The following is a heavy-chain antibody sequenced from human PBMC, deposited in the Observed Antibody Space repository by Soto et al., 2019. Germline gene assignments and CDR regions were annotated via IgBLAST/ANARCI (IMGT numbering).Heavy chain of an antibody. V-gene: IGHV3-30-3*01. CDR3: ARTVFEYSSGWTRYYHYGMDV. CDR2: ISYDGNNK. Sequence: GGSLRLSCAASGFTFSTYAMRWVRQAPGKGLEWVAVISYDGNNKYYADSVKGRFTISRDNSKNTLYLQMNSLRPEDTAVYYCARTVFEYSSGWTRYYHYGMDVCGQGPTVTVYS. CDR1: GFTFSTYA. J-gene: IGHJ6*02. D-gene: IGHD6-19*01.